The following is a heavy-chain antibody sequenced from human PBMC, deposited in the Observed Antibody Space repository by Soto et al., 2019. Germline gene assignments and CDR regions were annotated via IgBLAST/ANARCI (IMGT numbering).Heavy chain of an antibody. CDR3: ARVGPYYDFWSGNFDY. D-gene: IGHD3-3*01. CDR2: IYYSGST. CDR1: EGTSINHD. V-gene: IGHV4-59*11. Sequence: VTKTVAEGTSINHDGRWILQHPRKGLEWIGYIYYSGSTNYNPSLKSRVTISVDTSKNQFSLKLSSVTAADTAVYYCARVGPYYDFWSGNFDYWGQGTLVTVSS. J-gene: IGHJ4*02.